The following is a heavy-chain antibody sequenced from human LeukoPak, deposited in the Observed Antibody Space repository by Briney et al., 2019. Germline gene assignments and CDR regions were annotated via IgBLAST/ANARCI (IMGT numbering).Heavy chain of an antibody. D-gene: IGHD6-19*01. J-gene: IGHJ4*02. CDR1: GFTFSNYG. Sequence: GGSLRLSCAASGFTFSNYGMHWVRQAPGKGLEWVAVIWYDGSNKYYADSVKGRFTISRDISKNTVHLQMNSLKTEDTAVYYCTTYRSGHYWGQGTLVTVSS. CDR3: TTYRSGHY. CDR2: IWYDGSNK. V-gene: IGHV3-33*01.